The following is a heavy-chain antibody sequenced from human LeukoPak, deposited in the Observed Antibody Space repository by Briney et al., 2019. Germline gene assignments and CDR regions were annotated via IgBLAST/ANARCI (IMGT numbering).Heavy chain of an antibody. D-gene: IGHD1-26*01. V-gene: IGHV4-4*07. CDR2: IYTSGST. Sequence: SETLSLTCTVSGGSISSDYWSWIRQPAGKGLEWIGRIYTSGSTNYNPSLKSRVTISVDKSKNQFSLKLTSVTAADTAVYYCARDRGRHPYSFDYRGQGTLVTVSS. CDR1: GGSISSDY. J-gene: IGHJ4*02. CDR3: ARDRGRHPYSFDY.